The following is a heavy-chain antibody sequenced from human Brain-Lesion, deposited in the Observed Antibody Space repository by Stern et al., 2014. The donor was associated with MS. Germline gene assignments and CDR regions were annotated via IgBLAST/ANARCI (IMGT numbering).Heavy chain of an antibody. V-gene: IGHV1-2*02. Sequence: VHLVESGAEVKKPGASVKVSCKTSGYIFTGYYIHWVRQAPGQGLEWMAWINPNTGGTKYAQKFKGRVTMSRDTSISTAYVELSSLTSDDTAVYYCARDQRGITIFGVVTDYYYLGMDVWGQGTTVTVSS. CDR1: GYIFTGYY. CDR3: ARDQRGITIFGVVTDYYYLGMDV. D-gene: IGHD3-3*01. J-gene: IGHJ6*02. CDR2: INPNTGGT.